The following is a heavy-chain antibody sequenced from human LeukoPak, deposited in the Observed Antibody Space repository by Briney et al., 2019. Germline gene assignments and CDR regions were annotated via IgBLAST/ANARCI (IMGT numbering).Heavy chain of an antibody. CDR3: ARSGAAETTHFDS. CDR2: IGNYNGNT. V-gene: IGHV1-18*01. Sequence: ASVKVSCKASGYIFTTFGVSWVRQAPGQGLEWMGWIGNYNGNTNYAQKVQGRVTMTTDSSTSTAYMELRSLTSDDTAVYYCARSGAAETTHFDSWGPGTLVTVSS. J-gene: IGHJ4*02. CDR1: GYIFTTFG. D-gene: IGHD4-17*01.